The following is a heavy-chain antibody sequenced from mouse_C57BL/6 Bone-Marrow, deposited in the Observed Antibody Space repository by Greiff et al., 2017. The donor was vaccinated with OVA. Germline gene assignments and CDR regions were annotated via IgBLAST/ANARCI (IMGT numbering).Heavy chain of an antibody. Sequence: EVMLVESEGGLVQPGSSMKLSCTASGFTFSDYYMAWVRQVPEKGLEWVANINYDGSSTYYLDSLKSRFIISRDNAKNILYLQMSSLKSEDTATDYCAREGYYGFDYWGQGTTLTVSS. CDR2: INYDGSST. V-gene: IGHV5-16*01. J-gene: IGHJ2*01. D-gene: IGHD1-1*01. CDR3: AREGYYGFDY. CDR1: GFTFSDYY.